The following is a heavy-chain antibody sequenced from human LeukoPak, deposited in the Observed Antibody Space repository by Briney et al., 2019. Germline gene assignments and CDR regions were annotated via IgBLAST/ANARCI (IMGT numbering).Heavy chain of an antibody. D-gene: IGHD3-10*01. CDR3: ARGYKPYGSGTHPHWFDP. CDR2: MNPNSGNT. CDR1: GYTFTSYD. V-gene: IGHV1-8*01. J-gene: IGHJ5*02. Sequence: ASVKVSCKASGYTFTSYDINWVRQATGQGLEWMGWMNPNSGNTGYAQKFQGRVTMTRNTSISTAYMELSSLRSEDTAVYHCARGYKPYGSGTHPHWFDPWGQGTLVTVSS.